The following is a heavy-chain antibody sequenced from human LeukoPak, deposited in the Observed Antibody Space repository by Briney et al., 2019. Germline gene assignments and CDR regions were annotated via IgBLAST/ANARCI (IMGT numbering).Heavy chain of an antibody. J-gene: IGHJ4*02. V-gene: IGHV1-2*02. CDR2: INPNSGGT. CDR1: GYTFTGYY. CDR3: ARVDRGYCSGGSCQDY. D-gene: IGHD2-15*01. Sequence: GASVKVSCKASGYTFTGYYMHWVRQAPGQGLEWMGWINPNSGGTNYAQKFQGRLTMTRDTSISTAYMELSRLRSDDTAVYYCARVDRGYCSGGSCQDYWGQGTLVTVSS.